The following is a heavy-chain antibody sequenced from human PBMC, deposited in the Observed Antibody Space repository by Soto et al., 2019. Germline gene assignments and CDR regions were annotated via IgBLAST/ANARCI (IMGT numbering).Heavy chain of an antibody. CDR2: ITGSGHNT. V-gene: IGHV3-23*01. CDR3: VAVDY. CDR1: GFTFSSYA. J-gene: IGHJ4*02. Sequence: GGSLRLSCAASGFTFSSYAMNWVRQAPGKGLEWVSVITGSGHNTYYADSVKGRFTLSRDNSKNLVFLQMNSLRVEDTAVYYCVAVDYWGQGTLVTVSS.